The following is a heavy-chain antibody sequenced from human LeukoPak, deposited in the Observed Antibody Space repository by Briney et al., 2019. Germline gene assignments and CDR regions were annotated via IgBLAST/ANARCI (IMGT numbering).Heavy chain of an antibody. V-gene: IGHV3-9*01. CDR1: GFTFDDYA. Sequence: GGSLRLSCAASGFTFDDYAMPWVRQAPGKGLEWVSGISWNSGSIGYADSVKGRFTISRDNAKNSLYLQMNSLRAEDTALYYCAKDIPVRGGFTIFGVIDYWGQGTLVTVSS. CDR3: AKDIPVRGGFTIFGVIDY. D-gene: IGHD3-3*01. CDR2: ISWNSGSI. J-gene: IGHJ4*02.